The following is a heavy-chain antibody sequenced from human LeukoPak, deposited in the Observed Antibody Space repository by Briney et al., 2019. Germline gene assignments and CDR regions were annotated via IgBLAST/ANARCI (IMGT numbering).Heavy chain of an antibody. CDR3: ARGVVVAATLFDY. CDR2: TNHSGST. D-gene: IGHD2-15*01. V-gene: IGHV4-34*01. Sequence: PSETLSLTCAVYGGSFSGYYWSWIRQPPGKGLEWIGETNHSGSTNYNPSLKSRVTISVDTSKNQFSLKLSSVTAADTAVYYCARGVVVAATLFDYWGQGTLVTVSS. J-gene: IGHJ4*02. CDR1: GGSFSGYY.